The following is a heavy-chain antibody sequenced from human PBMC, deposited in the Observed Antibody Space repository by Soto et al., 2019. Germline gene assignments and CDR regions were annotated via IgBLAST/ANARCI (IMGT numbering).Heavy chain of an antibody. V-gene: IGHV6-1*01. Sequence: SQTLSLPCVGSGDTVSSNSVACNLVRQSPSRGLEWLGRTYYRSRWYSDYAVSVRSRIDINADTSKNQVSLQLNSVTPEDTAVYYCARSEEDSDYYYYGMDVWGQGTTVTVS. J-gene: IGHJ6*02. CDR3: ARSEEDSDYYYYGMDV. D-gene: IGHD2-15*01. CDR2: TYYRSRWYS. CDR1: GDTVSSNSVA.